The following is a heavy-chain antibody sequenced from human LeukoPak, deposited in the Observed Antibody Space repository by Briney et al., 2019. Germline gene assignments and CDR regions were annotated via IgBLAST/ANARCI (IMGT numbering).Heavy chain of an antibody. J-gene: IGHJ6*02. D-gene: IGHD1-1*01. V-gene: IGHV4-59*01. Sequence: SQTLSLTCAVSGGSISSYYWSWIRQPPGKGLEWIGYIYYSGSTNYNPSLKSRVTISVDTSKNQFSLKLSSVTAADTAVYYCARVNWNDARYYYGMDVWGQGTTVTVSS. CDR1: GGSISSYY. CDR2: IYYSGST. CDR3: ARVNWNDARYYYGMDV.